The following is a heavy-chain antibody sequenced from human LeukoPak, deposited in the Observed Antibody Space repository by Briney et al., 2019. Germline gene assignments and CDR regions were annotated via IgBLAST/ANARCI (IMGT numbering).Heavy chain of an antibody. CDR2: IYYSGST. Sequence: SETLSLTCTVSGGSISSSSYYWSWIRQPPGKGLEWIGYIYYSGSTNYNPSLKSRVTISVDTSKKQFSLKLSSVTAADTAVYYCAKSGYRYGADALDIWGQGTMVTVSS. V-gene: IGHV4-61*01. CDR1: GGSISSSSYY. CDR3: AKSGYRYGADALDI. J-gene: IGHJ3*02. D-gene: IGHD5-18*01.